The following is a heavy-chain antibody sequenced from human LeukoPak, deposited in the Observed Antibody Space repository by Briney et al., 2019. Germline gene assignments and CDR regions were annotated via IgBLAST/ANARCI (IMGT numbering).Heavy chain of an antibody. CDR3: ARLDGYCSGGSCYSVSFVDP. CDR2: IYYSGST. J-gene: IGHJ5*02. CDR1: GGSISSSNYY. Sequence: SETLSLTCTVSGGSISSSNYYWGWIRQPPGKGLEWIGSIYYSGSTYYNPSLKSRVTISVDTSKNPFSLKLSSVTAADTAVYYCARLDGYCSGGSCYSVSFVDPWGQGTLVTVSS. D-gene: IGHD2-15*01. V-gene: IGHV4-39*01.